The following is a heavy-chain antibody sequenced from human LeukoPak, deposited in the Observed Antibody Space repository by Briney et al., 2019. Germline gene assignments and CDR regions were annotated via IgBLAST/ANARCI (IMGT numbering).Heavy chain of an antibody. CDR1: GYTFTGYY. V-gene: IGHV1-24*01. Sequence: ASVKVSCKASGYTFTGYYMHWVRQAPGQGLEWMGGFNPEGGEKFYTRKFRGRATMTDDISTNTAYMELSSLRSDDTAVYFCASFYIMIGGPPADWGQGTLITVSS. CDR2: FNPEGGEK. D-gene: IGHD3-16*01. J-gene: IGHJ4*02. CDR3: ASFYIMIGGPPAD.